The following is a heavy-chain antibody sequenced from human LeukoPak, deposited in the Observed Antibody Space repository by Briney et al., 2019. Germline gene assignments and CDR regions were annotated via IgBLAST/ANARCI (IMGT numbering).Heavy chain of an antibody. CDR3: ARHGAPGYCSSTSCYGFDY. V-gene: IGHV4-39*01. Sequence: SETLSLTCTVSGGSISSSSYYWGWIRQPPGKGLEWIGSIYYSGSTYYNPSLKSRVTISVDTSKNQFSLKLSSVTAADTAVYYCARHGAPGYCSSTSCYGFDYWGQGTLVTVSS. J-gene: IGHJ4*02. CDR1: GGSISSSSYY. CDR2: IYYSGST. D-gene: IGHD2-2*01.